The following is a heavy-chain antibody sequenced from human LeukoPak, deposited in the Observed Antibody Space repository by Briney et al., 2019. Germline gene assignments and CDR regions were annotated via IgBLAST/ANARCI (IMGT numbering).Heavy chain of an antibody. CDR2: VYHSGST. J-gene: IGHJ3*02. V-gene: IGHV4-38-2*02. CDR3: ARDSPLPI. Sequence: GNLRLSCAASGFTFSNAWMSWIRQPPGKGLEGIGSVYHSGSTYYNPSLNSRVTISVDTSKNQFSLRLSSVTAADTAVYYCARDSPLPIWGQGTMVTVSS. CDR1: GFTFSNAW.